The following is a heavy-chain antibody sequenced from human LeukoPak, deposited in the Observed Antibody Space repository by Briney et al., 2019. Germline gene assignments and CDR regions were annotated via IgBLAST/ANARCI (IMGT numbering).Heavy chain of an antibody. Sequence: PGGSLRLSCAASGFTFSSDWMHWVRQAPGKGLVWVSRISSDGSSTSCADSVRGRFTISRDNAKNTLYLQMNSLRAEDTAVYYCGRALYRGFDYWGQGTLVTVSS. V-gene: IGHV3-74*01. CDR3: GRALYRGFDY. CDR2: ISSDGSST. D-gene: IGHD1-26*01. J-gene: IGHJ4*02. CDR1: GFTFSSDW.